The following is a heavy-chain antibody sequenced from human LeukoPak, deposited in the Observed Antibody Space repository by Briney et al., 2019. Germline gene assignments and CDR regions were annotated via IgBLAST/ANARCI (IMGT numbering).Heavy chain of an antibody. V-gene: IGHV1-2*02. CDR1: GYTYTGYY. CDR2: INPNSGGT. D-gene: IGHD2-15*01. CDR3: ASSGYCSGGSCQPFDY. Sequence: ASVKVSCMASGYTYTGYYMHWVRQAPGQGLEWMGFINPNSGGTNDAQKFQGRVTMTRDTSISAAYMELSRLRSDDTAVYYCASSGYCSGGSCQPFDYWGQGTLVTVSS. J-gene: IGHJ4*02.